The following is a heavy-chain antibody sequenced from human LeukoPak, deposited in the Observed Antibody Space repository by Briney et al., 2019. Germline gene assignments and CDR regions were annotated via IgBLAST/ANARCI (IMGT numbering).Heavy chain of an antibody. V-gene: IGHV4-4*07. D-gene: IGHD3-22*01. CDR1: GGSISNYY. Sequence: SETLSLTCTVSGGSISNYYWSWIRQPAGKTLEWIGRIYSSGSTTYNPSLKSRVTMSVDTSKNQFSLKLSSVTAADTAVYYCARDHYDSRGYYYVGDHWGQGTLVTVSS. CDR2: IYSSGST. CDR3: ARDHYDSRGYYYVGDH. J-gene: IGHJ4*02.